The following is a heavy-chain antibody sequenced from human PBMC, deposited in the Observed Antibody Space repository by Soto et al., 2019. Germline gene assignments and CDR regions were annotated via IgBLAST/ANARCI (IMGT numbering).Heavy chain of an antibody. CDR2: IYYSGST. D-gene: IGHD6-13*01. CDR1: GGSISSYY. CDR3: ARDLGIAAAGTLGWFDP. Sequence: SETLSLTCTVSGGSISSYYWSWIRQPPGKGLEWIGYIYYSGSTNYNPSLKSRVTISVDTSKNQFSLKLSSVTAADTAVYYCARDLGIAAAGTLGWFDPWGQGTLVTVSS. V-gene: IGHV4-59*01. J-gene: IGHJ5*02.